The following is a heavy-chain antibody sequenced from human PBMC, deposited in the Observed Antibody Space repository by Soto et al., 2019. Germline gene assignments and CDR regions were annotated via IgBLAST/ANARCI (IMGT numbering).Heavy chain of an antibody. Sequence: PGGSLRLSCAASGFTFSSYGMHWVRQAPGKGLEWVAAIWYDGSNKYYADSVKGRFTISRDNSKNTLYLQMNSLRAEDTAVYYCARDNAEEQWTLGSIYYYYYMDVWGKGTTVTVSS. CDR2: IWYDGSNK. CDR1: GFTFSSYG. V-gene: IGHV3-33*01. CDR3: ARDNAEEQWTLGSIYYYYYMDV. J-gene: IGHJ6*03. D-gene: IGHD2-8*01.